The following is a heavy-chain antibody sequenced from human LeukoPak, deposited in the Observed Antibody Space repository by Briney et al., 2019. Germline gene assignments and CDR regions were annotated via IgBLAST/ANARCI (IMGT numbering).Heavy chain of an antibody. V-gene: IGHV4-30-4*01. CDR1: GGSISSGDYY. J-gene: IGHJ4*02. Sequence: PSETLSLTCTVSGGSISSGDYYWSWIRQPPGKGLEWIGYIYYSGSTYYNPSLKSRVTISVDTSKNQFSLKLSSVTAADTAVYYCARSITGTLDFDYWGQGTLVTVSS. CDR2: IYYSGST. D-gene: IGHD1-20*01. CDR3: ARSITGTLDFDY.